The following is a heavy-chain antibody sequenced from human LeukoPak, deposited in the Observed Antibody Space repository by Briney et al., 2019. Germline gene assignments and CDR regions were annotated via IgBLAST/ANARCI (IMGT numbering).Heavy chain of an antibody. Sequence: GASVKVSCKASGYTFTSYDINWVRQATGQGLEWMGWLNSNSGNTGYAQKFQGRVTITTDESTSTAYMELSSLRSEDTAVYYCARGGSRIAAPPYDAFDIWGQGTMVTVSS. CDR2: LNSNSGNT. CDR3: ARGGSRIAAPPYDAFDI. D-gene: IGHD6-6*01. CDR1: GYTFTSYD. J-gene: IGHJ3*02. V-gene: IGHV1-8*01.